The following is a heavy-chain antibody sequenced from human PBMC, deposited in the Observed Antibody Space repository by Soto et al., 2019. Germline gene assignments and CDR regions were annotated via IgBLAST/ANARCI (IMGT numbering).Heavy chain of an antibody. J-gene: IGHJ4*02. Sequence: GGSLRLSCAASGFTVSSNYMTWVRQVPGKGLEWVSLIYSDGSTYYADSVKGRFTISRDNSKNTLYLQMNSLRAEDTAVYYCARDTSGYYGYWGQGTLVTAPQ. CDR3: ARDTSGYYGY. CDR2: IYSDGST. CDR1: GFTVSSNY. D-gene: IGHD3-22*01. V-gene: IGHV3-53*01.